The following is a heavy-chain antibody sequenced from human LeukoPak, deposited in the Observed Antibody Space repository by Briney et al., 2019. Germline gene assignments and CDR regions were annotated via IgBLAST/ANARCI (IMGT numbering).Heavy chain of an antibody. CDR3: ARHRDYYDT. CDR1: GSSINNSF. D-gene: IGHD3-22*01. CDR2: IYSTGSA. J-gene: IGHJ4*01. Sequence: SETLSLTCTVSGSSINNSFWTWIRQPPGKGLEWIGHIYSTGSANYNPSLKSRVLISGDTSKNQISLKLTSVTAADTAVYFCARHRDYYDTWGHGTLVTVSS. V-gene: IGHV4-59*08.